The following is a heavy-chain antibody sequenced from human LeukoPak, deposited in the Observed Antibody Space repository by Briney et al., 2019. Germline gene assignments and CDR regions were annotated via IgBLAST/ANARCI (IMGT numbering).Heavy chain of an antibody. J-gene: IGHJ4*02. D-gene: IGHD3-22*01. V-gene: IGHV1-58*02. CDR2: IVVDRGNT. CDR1: GFTFSSSV. CDR3: AAERHDSSGYYYFDY. Sequence: SVKVSCKASGFTFSSSVMKWVRQARGQRLEWIGWIVVDRGNTNYAQKFQERVTITRDMSTSTAHMELSSLTSEDTAVYYCAAERHDSSGYYYFDYWGQGTLVTVSS.